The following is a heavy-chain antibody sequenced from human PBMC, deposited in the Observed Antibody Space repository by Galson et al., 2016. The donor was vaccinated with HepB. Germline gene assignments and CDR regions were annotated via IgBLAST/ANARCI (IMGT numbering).Heavy chain of an antibody. CDR1: GGSFRNFV. Sequence: SVKVSCKDSGGSFRNFVITWVRQAPGQGLEWMGAISPMFGPANYAQKFRGRVTITADESTSTAYMQLNSLRSDDTAVYYCARGYAVSSGRNRPALSGLDVWGQGTTLTVS. D-gene: IGHD6-19*01. J-gene: IGHJ6*02. CDR2: ISPMFGPA. CDR3: ARGYAVSSGRNRPALSGLDV. V-gene: IGHV1-69*13.